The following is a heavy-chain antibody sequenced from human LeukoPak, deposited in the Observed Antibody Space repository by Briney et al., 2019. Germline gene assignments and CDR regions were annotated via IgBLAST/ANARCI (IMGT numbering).Heavy chain of an antibody. J-gene: IGHJ3*02. V-gene: IGHV3-9*01. D-gene: IGHD2-15*01. CDR3: ARENRYCSGGSCYSVASDDAFDI. CDR1: GCTVSSDY. CDR2: ISWNSGSI. Sequence: GGSLRLSCAASGCTVSSDYMTWVRQGPGKGLEWVSGISWNSGSIAYADSVKGRFTISRDNAKNFLYLQMNSLRVEDTAVYYCARENRYCSGGSCYSVASDDAFDIWGQGTMVTVSS.